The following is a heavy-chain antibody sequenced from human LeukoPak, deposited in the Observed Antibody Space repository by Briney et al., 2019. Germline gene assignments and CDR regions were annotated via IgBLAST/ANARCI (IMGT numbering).Heavy chain of an antibody. J-gene: IGHJ6*03. V-gene: IGHV1-69*13. CDR1: GGTFSSYA. CDR3: ASFRPGYYYYMDV. CDR2: IIPIFGTA. D-gene: IGHD6-6*01. Sequence: GASVKVSCKASGGTFSSYAISWVRQAPGQGLEWMGGIIPIFGTANYAQKFEGRVTITADESTSTAYMELSSLRSEDTAVYYCASFRPGYYYYMDVWGKGTTVTVSS.